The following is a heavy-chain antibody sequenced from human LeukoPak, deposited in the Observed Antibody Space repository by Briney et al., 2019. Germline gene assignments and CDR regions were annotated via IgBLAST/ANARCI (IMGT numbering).Heavy chain of an antibody. D-gene: IGHD6-13*01. CDR1: GFTFDDYA. Sequence: PGRSLRLSCAASGFTFDDYAMHWVRQAPGKGLEWVSGISWNSGSIGYADSVKGRFTISRDNAKNSLYLQMNSLRAEDTALYYCAKDRRIAAAGTGPLVLRYFDYWGQGTLVTVSS. CDR3: AKDRRIAAAGTGPLVLRYFDY. V-gene: IGHV3-9*01. J-gene: IGHJ4*02. CDR2: ISWNSGSI.